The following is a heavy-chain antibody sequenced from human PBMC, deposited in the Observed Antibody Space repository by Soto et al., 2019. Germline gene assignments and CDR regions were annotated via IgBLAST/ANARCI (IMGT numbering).Heavy chain of an antibody. J-gene: IGHJ6*04. V-gene: IGHV1-18*01. CDR1: GYTFTSYG. Sequence: QVQLVQSGAEVKKHGASVKVSCKASGYTFTSYGISWVRQAPGQGLEWMGWISAYNGNTNYAQKLQGRVTMTTDTSTSTAYMELRSLRADETAVYYCARVTQRRPWLVGYYYGMDVCGKVTTVTVSA. CDR2: ISAYNGNT. D-gene: IGHD6-19*01. CDR3: ARVTQRRPWLVGYYYGMDV.